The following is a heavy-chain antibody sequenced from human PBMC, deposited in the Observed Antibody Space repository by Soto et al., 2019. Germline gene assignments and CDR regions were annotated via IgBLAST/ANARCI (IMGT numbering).Heavy chain of an antibody. CDR2: INPDNANT. D-gene: IGHD2-15*01. V-gene: IGHV1-3*01. CDR1: GYTFTRYT. Sequence: QVQLVQSGAEVKKPGASVKISCKASGYTFTRYTMNWVRQAPGQRLEWMGWINPDNANTKSPQKFQDRVIITRDTSASTAYMDLRSLRSEDTAVYYCARGIATGQLDPWGQGTLVTVSS. CDR3: ARGIATGQLDP. J-gene: IGHJ5*02.